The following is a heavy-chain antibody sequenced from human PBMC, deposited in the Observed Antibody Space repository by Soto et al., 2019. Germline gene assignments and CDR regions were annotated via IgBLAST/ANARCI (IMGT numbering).Heavy chain of an antibody. CDR2: ISGSGGST. CDR1: GFTFSSYA. D-gene: IGHD6-19*01. V-gene: IGHV3-23*01. J-gene: IGHJ4*02. CDR3: AKDLRVAGSGRGGGDPTRSEHY. Sequence: EVQLLESGGGLVQPGGSLRLSCAASGFTFSSYAMSWVRQAPGKGLEWVSAISGSGGSTYYADSVKGRFTISRENSKNTLYLQMNSLRAEDTAVYYCAKDLRVAGSGRGGGDPTRSEHYWGQGTLVTVSS.